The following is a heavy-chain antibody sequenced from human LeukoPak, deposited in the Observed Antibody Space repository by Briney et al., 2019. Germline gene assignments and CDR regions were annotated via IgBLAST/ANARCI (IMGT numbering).Heavy chain of an antibody. D-gene: IGHD2-15*01. CDR2: ISGYNGDT. Sequence: ASVKVSCKASGYDFMSYGISWVRQAPAQGLEWMGWISGYNGDTNYAQKFQGRVTMTTGTSTSTAYMELRSLRADDTAVYYCARGSFGYCSGGSCYSGNFQHWGQGTLVTVSS. CDR1: GYDFMSYG. CDR3: ARGSFGYCSGGSCYSGNFQH. J-gene: IGHJ1*01. V-gene: IGHV1-18*01.